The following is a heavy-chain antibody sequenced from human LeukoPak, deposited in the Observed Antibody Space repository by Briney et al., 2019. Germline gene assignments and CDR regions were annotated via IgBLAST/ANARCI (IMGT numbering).Heavy chain of an antibody. V-gene: IGHV4-59*01. Sequence: SETLSLTCTVSGGSISSYYWSWIRQPPGKGLEWIGNIYYSGTTNYNPSLKSRVTISVDTSKNQFSLRLSSVTAADTAVYYCARVRPPWYFEYWGRGTLFTVSS. CDR3: ARVRPPWYFEY. J-gene: IGHJ4*02. CDR2: IYYSGTT. CDR1: GGSISSYY.